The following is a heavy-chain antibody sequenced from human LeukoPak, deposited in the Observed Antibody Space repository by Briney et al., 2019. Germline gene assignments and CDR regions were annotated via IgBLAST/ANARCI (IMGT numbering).Heavy chain of an antibody. CDR3: ARGLRYRFDP. CDR2: IYYSGST. J-gene: IGHJ5*02. D-gene: IGHD3-9*01. CDR1: GVSISSSSYY. V-gene: IGHV4-39*07. Sequence: SETLSLTCTVSGVSISSSSYYWGWVRQPPGKGLEWIGSIYYSGSTYYNPSLKSRITISVDTSKNQFSLKLSSVTAADTAVYYCARGLRYRFDPWGQGTLVTVSS.